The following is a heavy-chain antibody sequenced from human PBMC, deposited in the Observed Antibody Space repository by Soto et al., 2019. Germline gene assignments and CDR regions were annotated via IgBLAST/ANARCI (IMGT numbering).Heavy chain of an antibody. CDR3: ARGGPLPNWNYAY. J-gene: IGHJ4*02. D-gene: IGHD1-7*01. CDR1: GYTFTGYY. CDR2: INPNSRGT. V-gene: IGHV1-2*02. Sequence: QVQLVQSGAEVKKPGASVKVSYKASGYTFTGYYMHWVRQAPGQGLEWMGWINPNSRGTNYAQKFQGSVTMTRDTSISTAYMELSRLTSDDTAVYYCARGGPLPNWNYAYGGQGTLVTVSS.